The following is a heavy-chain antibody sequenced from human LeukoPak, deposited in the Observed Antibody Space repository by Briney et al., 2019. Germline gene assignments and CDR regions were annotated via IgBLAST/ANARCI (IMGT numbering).Heavy chain of an antibody. Sequence: PGGSLRLSCAASGFTFSSYSMNWVRQAPGKGLGWVSSISSSSSYIYYADSVRGRFTIYRDNAKNSLYLQMNSLRAEDTAVYYCARGSQWELYFDHGGQGTLVTVS. CDR3: ARGSQWELYFDH. J-gene: IGHJ4*02. CDR2: ISSSSSYI. CDR1: GFTFSSYS. V-gene: IGHV3-21*01. D-gene: IGHD1-26*01.